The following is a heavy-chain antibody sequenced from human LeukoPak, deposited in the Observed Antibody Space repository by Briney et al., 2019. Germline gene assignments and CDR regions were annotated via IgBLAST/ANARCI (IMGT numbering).Heavy chain of an antibody. D-gene: IGHD3-3*01. CDR3: ARGDFYDY. CDR2: IYYSGST. V-gene: IGHV4-39*07. J-gene: IGHJ4*02. CDR1: GGSISSSAYY. Sequence: SETLSLTCTVSGGSISSSAYYWGWIRQPPGKGLEWIGSIYYSGSTYYNPSLKSRVTIFVDTSKNQFSLRLSSVAAADTAVYYCARGDFYDYWGQGTLVTVSS.